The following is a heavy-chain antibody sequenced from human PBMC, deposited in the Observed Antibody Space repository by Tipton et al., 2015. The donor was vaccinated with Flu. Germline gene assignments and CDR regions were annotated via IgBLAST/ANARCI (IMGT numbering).Heavy chain of an antibody. CDR2: INSGGST. J-gene: IGHJ5*02. Sequence: SLRLSCAASGFTVSSHYMSWVRQAPGKGLEWVSLINSGGSTYYADSVKGRFTISRDKSENTLYLQMNTLRVEDTAVYYCARRDYSNYVSEPKNWFDPWGQGTLVTVSS. CDR3: ARRDYSNYVSEPKNWFDP. V-gene: IGHV3-53*01. CDR1: GFTVSSHY. D-gene: IGHD4-11*01.